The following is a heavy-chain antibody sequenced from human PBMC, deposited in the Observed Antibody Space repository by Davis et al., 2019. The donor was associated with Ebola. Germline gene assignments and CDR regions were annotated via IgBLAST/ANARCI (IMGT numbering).Heavy chain of an antibody. J-gene: IGHJ4*02. CDR3: ASDYGDYGEGHFDY. CDR1: RYTFTSYA. CDR2: INAGNGNT. Sequence: ASVKVSCKASRYTFTSYAMHWVRQAPGQRLEWMGWINAGNGNTKYSQKFQGRVTITRDTSASTAYMELSSLRSEDTAVYYCASDYGDYGEGHFDYWGQGTLVTVSS. V-gene: IGHV1-3*01. D-gene: IGHD4-17*01.